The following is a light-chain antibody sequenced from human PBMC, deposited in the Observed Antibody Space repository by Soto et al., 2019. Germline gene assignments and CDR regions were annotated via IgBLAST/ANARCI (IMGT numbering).Light chain of an antibody. CDR3: QQYNLA. J-gene: IGKJ1*01. V-gene: IGKV1-5*01. Sequence: DIQMTQSPSTLSASVGDRVTITCRASQNINNWLAWYQHKPGKAPKILIYDASTLESGVPSRFSGSGSGPEFTLTISSLQPDDFATYYCQQYNLAFGQGTKVDIK. CDR1: QNINNW. CDR2: DAS.